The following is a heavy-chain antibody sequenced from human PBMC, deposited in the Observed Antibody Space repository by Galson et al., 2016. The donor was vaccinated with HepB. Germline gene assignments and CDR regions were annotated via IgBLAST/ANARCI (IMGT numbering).Heavy chain of an antibody. V-gene: IGHV4-61*02. CDR2: IYTSGNT. CDR1: GDSTSSGSHY. Sequence: TLSLTCTVSGDSTSSGSHYWSWIRQPAGKGLEWIGRIYTSGNTNYNPSLESRVTISVDTSNNQLSLKLTSVTAADTAVYYCAREELGTYGPMRGYYYYCMDALGKGTTVTVSS. D-gene: IGHD7-27*01. J-gene: IGHJ6*03. CDR3: AREELGTYGPMRGYYYYCMDA.